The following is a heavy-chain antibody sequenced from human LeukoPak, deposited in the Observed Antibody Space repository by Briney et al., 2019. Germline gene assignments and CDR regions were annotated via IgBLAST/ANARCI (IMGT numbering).Heavy chain of an antibody. D-gene: IGHD3-22*01. J-gene: IGHJ6*03. CDR1: GYTFTSYY. CDR3: ARLGPEYYYDSSGDYYYYYMDV. V-gene: IGHV1-46*01. Sequence: GASVKVSCKASGYTFTSYYMHWVRHAPGQGVEWMGITNPSGGSTSYAQKFQGRVTMTRDTSTSTVYMELSSLRSEDTAVHYCARLGPEYYYDSSGDYYYYYMDVWGKGTTVTVSS. CDR2: TNPSGGST.